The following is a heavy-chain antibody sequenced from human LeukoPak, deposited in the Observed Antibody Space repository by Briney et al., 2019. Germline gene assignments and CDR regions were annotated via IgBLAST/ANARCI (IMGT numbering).Heavy chain of an antibody. CDR3: ARGGGSTSCCAGNWFDP. Sequence: PGRSLRLSCAASGFTFSSYAMHWVRQAPGKGLEWVAVISYDGSNKYYADSVKGRFTISRDNSKNTLYLQMNSLRAEDTAVYYCARGGGSTSCCAGNWFDPWGQGTLVTVSS. D-gene: IGHD2-2*01. J-gene: IGHJ5*02. V-gene: IGHV3-30-3*01. CDR2: ISYDGSNK. CDR1: GFTFSSYA.